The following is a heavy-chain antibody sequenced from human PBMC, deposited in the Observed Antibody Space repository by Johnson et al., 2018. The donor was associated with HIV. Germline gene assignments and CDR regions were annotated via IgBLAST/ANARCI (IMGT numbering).Heavy chain of an antibody. CDR1: GFTFSTYA. J-gene: IGHJ3*02. D-gene: IGHD6-19*01. CDR2: ISYDGSNQ. CDR3: ARYSSGWYGAFDI. Sequence: VQVVESGGGVVQPGRSLRLSCAASGFTFSTYAMNWVRQPPGRGLEWVAVISYDGSNQNYAESVKGRFTISRDNSKNTLYLQMNSLRAEDTAVYYCARYSSGWYGAFDIWGQGTMVTVSS. V-gene: IGHV3-30*14.